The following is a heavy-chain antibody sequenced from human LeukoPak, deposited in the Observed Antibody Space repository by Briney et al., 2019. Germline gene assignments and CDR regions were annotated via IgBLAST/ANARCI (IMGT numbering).Heavy chain of an antibody. D-gene: IGHD3-3*01. V-gene: IGHV4-59*08. CDR3: ARTYYDFWSGYSSGAFDI. CDR1: GGSISSYY. Sequence: SETLSLTCTVAGGSISSYYWSWIRQPPGKGLEWIGYIYYSGSTNYNPSLKSRVTISVDTSKNQFSLKLSSVTAADTAVYYCARTYYDFWSGYSSGAFDIWGQGTMVTVSS. CDR2: IYYSGST. J-gene: IGHJ3*02.